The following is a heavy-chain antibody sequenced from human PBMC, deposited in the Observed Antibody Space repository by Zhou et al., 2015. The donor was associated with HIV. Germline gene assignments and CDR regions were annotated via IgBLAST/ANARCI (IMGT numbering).Heavy chain of an antibody. V-gene: IGHV3-30*04. CDR3: TSYYDTSLSEYTFDI. J-gene: IGHJ3*02. D-gene: IGHD3-22*01. CDR2: ISYDGRNK. Sequence: QVQLVESGGGVVQPGRSLRLSCAASGFTFSSYAMHWVRQAPGKGLEWVAFISYDGRNKYYADYVKGRFTISRDNRKNALYLQMNSLRVEDTAVYYCTSYYDTSLSEYTFDIWGQGTMVTVSP. CDR1: GFTFSSYA.